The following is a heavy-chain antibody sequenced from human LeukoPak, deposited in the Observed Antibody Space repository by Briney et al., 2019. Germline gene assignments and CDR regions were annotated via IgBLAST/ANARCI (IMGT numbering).Heavy chain of an antibody. D-gene: IGHD3-22*01. V-gene: IGHV3-48*03. CDR2: ISNSGSTI. CDR3: TRGEAYDSSGYYHSY. Sequence: PGGSLRLSCAASGFTFSSYEMNWVRQAPGKGLEWVSYISNSGSTIYHADSVKGRFTISRDNAKNSLYLQMNGLRAEDTAVYYCTRGEAYDSSGYYHSYWGQGTLVTVSS. CDR1: GFTFSSYE. J-gene: IGHJ4*02.